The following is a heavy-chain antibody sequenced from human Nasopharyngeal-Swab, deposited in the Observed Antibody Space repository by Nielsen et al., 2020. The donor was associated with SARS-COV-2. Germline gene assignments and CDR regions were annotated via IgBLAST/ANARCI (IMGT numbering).Heavy chain of an antibody. CDR3: AREGEYGAYDAPDY. Sequence: SVPVPRQTSRYTFTNSAISWLRQAPAQGLEWMGGLVPPLGLPNYAQKFRGRVTISADRSTTPSYLELSSLRSEDTAIYYCAREGEYGAYDAPDYWGQGTLVTVSS. V-gene: IGHV1-69*10. J-gene: IGHJ4*02. CDR1: RYTFTNSA. CDR2: LVPPLGLP. D-gene: IGHD5-12*01.